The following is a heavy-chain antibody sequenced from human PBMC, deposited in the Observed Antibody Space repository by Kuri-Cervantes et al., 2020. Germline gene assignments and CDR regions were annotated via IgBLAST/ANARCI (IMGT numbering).Heavy chain of an antibody. D-gene: IGHD3-3*01. V-gene: IGHV1-18*01. Sequence: ASVKVSCKASGYTFTSYGISWVRQAPGQGLEWMGWISAYNGNTNYAQKLQGRVTMTTDTSTSTAYMGLRSLRSDDTAVYYCARDTHIELEWLFFSTSGNYYYYGMDVWGQGTTVTVSS. CDR2: ISAYNGNT. CDR3: ARDTHIELEWLFFSTSGNYYYYGMDV. CDR1: GYTFTSYG. J-gene: IGHJ6*02.